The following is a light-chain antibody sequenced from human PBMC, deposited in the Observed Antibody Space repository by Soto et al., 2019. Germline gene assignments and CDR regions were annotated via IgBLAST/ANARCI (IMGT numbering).Light chain of an antibody. Sequence: QSVLTRPPSVSGAPGQRVTISCTGSSSNIGAGYDVHWYQQLPGTAPKLLIYGNSNRPSGVPDRFSGSKSGTSASLAITGLQAEHVAYDYFQSYDSSLSVVFGRGTKLTVL. CDR3: QSYDSSLSVV. V-gene: IGLV1-40*01. CDR1: SSNIGAGYD. J-gene: IGLJ2*01. CDR2: GNS.